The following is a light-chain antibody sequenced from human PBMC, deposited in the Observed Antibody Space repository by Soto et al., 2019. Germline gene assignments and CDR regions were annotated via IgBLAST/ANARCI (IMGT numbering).Light chain of an antibody. CDR3: QLSQQRSSWPPIA. V-gene: IGKV3D-15*01. CDR1: QSVRSS. J-gene: IGKJ5*01. Sequence: EIVMTQSPATLSVSPGERATLSCRASQSVRSSIAWYQHKPGQAPRLLIYGASFRATGIPERFSGSGSGTDFTLSISSLEPEDFAVYYCQLSQQRSSWPPIAFGQGTRLEIK. CDR2: GAS.